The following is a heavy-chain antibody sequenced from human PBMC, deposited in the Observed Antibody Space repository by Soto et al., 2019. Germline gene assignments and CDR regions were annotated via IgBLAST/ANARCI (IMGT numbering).Heavy chain of an antibody. V-gene: IGHV3-33*01. CDR1: GFTFSSYG. Sequence: QVQLVESGGGVVQPGRSLRLSCAASGFTFSSYGMHWVRQAPGKGLEWVAVIWYDGSNKYYADSVKGRFTISRDNSKNTLYLQMNSLRAEDTAVYYCARDRAVGIAAAGTGRGGIDYWGQGTLVTVSS. D-gene: IGHD6-13*01. CDR2: IWYDGSNK. CDR3: ARDRAVGIAAAGTGRGGIDY. J-gene: IGHJ4*02.